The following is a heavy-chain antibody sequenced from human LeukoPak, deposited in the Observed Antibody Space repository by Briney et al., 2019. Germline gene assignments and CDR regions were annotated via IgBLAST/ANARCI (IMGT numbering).Heavy chain of an antibody. CDR1: GGSISKTNW. V-gene: IGHV4-4*02. D-gene: IGHD3-10*01. CDR3: ARGTNLYGSGSYYNGWNRFDP. Sequence: SETLSLTCAVSGGSISKTNWWSWVRQSPGTGLEWIGEIWHSGYTNYNPSLKSRVTISVDTSKNQFSLKLSSVTAADTAVYYCARGTNLYGSGSYYNGWNRFDPWGQGTLVTVSS. J-gene: IGHJ5*02. CDR2: IWHSGYT.